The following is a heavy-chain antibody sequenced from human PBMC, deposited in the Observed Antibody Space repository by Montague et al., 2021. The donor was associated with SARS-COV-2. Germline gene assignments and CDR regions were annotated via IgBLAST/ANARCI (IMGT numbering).Heavy chain of an antibody. CDR1: VGSISSNNCY. V-gene: IGHV4-39*07. J-gene: IGHJ4*02. Sequence: SETLSLTCTVSVGSISSNNCYWGWIRQSPGKALEWIGSIYYSGSTXYNPSLKSRVTMSVDTSENQFSLKLSSVTAADTAVYYCARDGFYYDRSGPSNFDYWGQGTLVTVSS. D-gene: IGHD3-22*01. CDR2: IYYSGST. CDR3: ARDGFYYDRSGPSNFDY.